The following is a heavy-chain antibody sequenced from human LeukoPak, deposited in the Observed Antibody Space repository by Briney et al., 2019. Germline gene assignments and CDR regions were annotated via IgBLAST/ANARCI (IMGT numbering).Heavy chain of an antibody. V-gene: IGHV4-59*01. Sequence: PSETLSLTCSVSGGSISRYYWSWIRQPPGKGLEWIGYIYYNGSTNYNPSLNSRVTISVDTSKNQFSLKLSSVTAADTTVYYCARETLWFGEPPGPFDYWGQGTLVTVSS. D-gene: IGHD3-10*01. CDR2: IYYNGST. CDR3: ARETLWFGEPPGPFDY. J-gene: IGHJ4*02. CDR1: GGSISRYY.